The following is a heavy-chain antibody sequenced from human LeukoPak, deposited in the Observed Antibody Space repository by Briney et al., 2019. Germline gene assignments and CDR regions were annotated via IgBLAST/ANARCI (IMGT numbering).Heavy chain of an antibody. CDR3: AKRGRRNYYLTGFDV. J-gene: IGHJ3*01. Sequence: GGSLRLSCAASGFTFSSLDIHWVRQTPGKGLEWVAFIRFDGTNQYYADSVKGRITISRDNSKNTVYLKMNSLRPEDTAVYYCAKRGRRNYYLTGFDVWGRGTMVTVSS. D-gene: IGHD2/OR15-2a*01. CDR2: IRFDGTNQ. CDR1: GFTFSSLD. V-gene: IGHV3-30*02.